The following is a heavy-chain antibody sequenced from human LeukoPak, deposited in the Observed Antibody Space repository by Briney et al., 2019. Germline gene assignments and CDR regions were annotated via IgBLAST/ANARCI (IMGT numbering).Heavy chain of an antibody. D-gene: IGHD2-21*02. CDR2: INPSGDIT. Sequence: ASVKISCKASANTLINYYIHWVRQAPGQGLEWMGIINPSGDITNYAHKFQGRVTFTRDTSTSTVYMELSSLTSEDTAVYYCVRPPDCGGDCYKYLQQWGQGTLVIVSS. J-gene: IGHJ1*01. CDR3: VRPPDCGGDCYKYLQQ. V-gene: IGHV1-46*01. CDR1: ANTLINYY.